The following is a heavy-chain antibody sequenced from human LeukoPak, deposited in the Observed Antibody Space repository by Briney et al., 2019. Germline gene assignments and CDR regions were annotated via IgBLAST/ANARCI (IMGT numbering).Heavy chain of an antibody. D-gene: IGHD5-12*01. CDR3: ARVVGYSALSIDH. V-gene: IGHV4-30-4*02. Sequence: SETLSLTCTVSGGSLSSGDYYWSWIRQSPGKGLEWIGYIYYSGSTYYNPSLKSQVTISVDTPKNQFSLKLNSVTAADTAVYYCARVVGYSALSIDHWGQGTLVTVSS. CDR2: IYYSGST. CDR1: GGSLSSGDYY. J-gene: IGHJ4*02.